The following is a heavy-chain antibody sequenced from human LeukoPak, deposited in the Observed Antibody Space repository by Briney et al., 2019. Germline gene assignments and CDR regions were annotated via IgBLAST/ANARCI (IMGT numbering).Heavy chain of an antibody. D-gene: IGHD2-2*01. CDR2: ISAYNGNT. J-gene: IGHJ4*02. CDR1: GYTFTSYG. CDR3: ARSGSTRYLGY. Sequence: ASVKVSCKASGYTFTSYGISCLRQPPGQGLEWMGWISAYNGNTNYAQKLQGRVTMTTDTSTSTAYMELRSLRSDDTAVYYCARSGSTRYLGYWGQGTLVTVSS. V-gene: IGHV1-18*01.